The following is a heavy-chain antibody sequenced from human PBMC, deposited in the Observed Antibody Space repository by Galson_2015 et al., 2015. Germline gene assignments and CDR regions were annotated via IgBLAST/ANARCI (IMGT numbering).Heavy chain of an antibody. CDR2: INTNTGNP. CDR3: ARELMYYYGSGSYYNTEFDY. Sequence: SVKVSCKASGYTFTSYAMNWVRQAPGQGLEWMGWINTNTGNPTYAQGFTGRFVFSLDTSVSTAYLQISSLKAEDTAVYYCARELMYYYGSGSYYNTEFDYWGQGTLVTVSS. CDR1: GYTFTSYA. J-gene: IGHJ4*02. D-gene: IGHD3-10*01. V-gene: IGHV7-4-1*02.